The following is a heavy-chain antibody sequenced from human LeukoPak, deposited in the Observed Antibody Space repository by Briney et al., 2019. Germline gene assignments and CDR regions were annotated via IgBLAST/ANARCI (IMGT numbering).Heavy chain of an antibody. Sequence: SETLSLTCTVSGDSTSSSTYYWDWIRQAPGKGLEWIGNIYDSGTTHYNPSLKSRVTISGDTSKNQFSLELNSVTAADTAIYYCATHRRSGSGGSENAFEIWGQGTMVTVSS. CDR3: ATHRRSGSGGSENAFEI. CDR1: GDSTSSSTYY. CDR2: IYDSGTT. J-gene: IGHJ3*02. V-gene: IGHV4-39*01. D-gene: IGHD5-12*01.